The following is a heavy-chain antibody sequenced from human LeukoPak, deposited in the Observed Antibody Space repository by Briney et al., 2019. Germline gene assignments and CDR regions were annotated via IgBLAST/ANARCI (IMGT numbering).Heavy chain of an antibody. J-gene: IGHJ4*02. CDR1: GFTFTNYW. CDR2: IRQEGNET. Sequence: GGSLRLSCAASGFTFTNYWMTWVRQAPGKGPEWVANIRQEGNETNYVDSVRGRFTIARDNTKNSLYLQMTSLRGEDTAVYYCASRAGKPGNTPWCFDYWGQGALVTVSS. D-gene: IGHD1-7*01. CDR3: ASRAGKPGNTPWCFDY. V-gene: IGHV3-7*01.